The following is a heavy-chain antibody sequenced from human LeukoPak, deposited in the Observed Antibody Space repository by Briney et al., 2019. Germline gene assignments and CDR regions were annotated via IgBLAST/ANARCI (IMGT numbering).Heavy chain of an antibody. CDR2: IKQDGSEK. J-gene: IGHJ4*02. CDR3: ARVLKEWLFPLTMITFGGHDS. V-gene: IGHV3-7*01. CDR1: GFTFSSYW. Sequence: GGSLRLSCAASGFTFSSYWMSWVRQAPGKGLEWVANIKQDGSEKYYVDSVKGRFTISRDNAKNSLYLQMNSLRAEDTAVYYCARVLKEWLFPLTMITFGGHDSWGQGTLVTVSS. D-gene: IGHD3-16*01.